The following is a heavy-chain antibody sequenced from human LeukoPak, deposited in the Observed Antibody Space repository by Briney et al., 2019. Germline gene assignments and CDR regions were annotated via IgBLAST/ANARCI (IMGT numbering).Heavy chain of an antibody. J-gene: IGHJ3*02. Sequence: SETLSLTCTVSGGSISSYYWSWIRQPPGKGLEWIGYIYYSGSTNYNPSLKSRVTISVDTSKNQFSLKLSSVTAADTAVYYCARVYDILTGYLAFDIWGQGTMVTVSS. V-gene: IGHV4-59*01. CDR1: GGSISSYY. CDR3: ARVYDILTGYLAFDI. CDR2: IYYSGST. D-gene: IGHD3-9*01.